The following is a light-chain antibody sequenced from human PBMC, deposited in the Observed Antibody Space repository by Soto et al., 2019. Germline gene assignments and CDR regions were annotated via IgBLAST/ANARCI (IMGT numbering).Light chain of an antibody. Sequence: IQLTQSPCSLSASIEDRVTITCRASQGISSFLAWYQQKPGKAPKLLIYAASTLQSGIPSRFSGSGSGTDFTLTISSLQPEDFATYYCQQLNIDSYPITFGQGTRLEIK. CDR3: QQLNIDSYPIT. V-gene: IGKV1-9*01. CDR2: AAS. J-gene: IGKJ5*01. CDR1: QGISSF.